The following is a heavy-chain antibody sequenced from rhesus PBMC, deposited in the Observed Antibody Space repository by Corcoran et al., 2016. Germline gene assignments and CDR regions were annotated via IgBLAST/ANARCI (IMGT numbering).Heavy chain of an antibody. CDR2: IDGNFGTT. Sequence: QVQLQESCPRLLKPSETLSLTCIVSCDPISSNWCSWLRQPPGEGLEWIGGIDGNFGTTNYNPYLKRRVTISKAASRNQLSLRVTAVTAADTAVYYCARDPATGYFDYWGQGVLVPVSS. D-gene: IGHD6-31*01. V-gene: IGHV4-80*01. CDR3: ARDPATGYFDY. J-gene: IGHJ4*01. CDR1: CDPISSNW.